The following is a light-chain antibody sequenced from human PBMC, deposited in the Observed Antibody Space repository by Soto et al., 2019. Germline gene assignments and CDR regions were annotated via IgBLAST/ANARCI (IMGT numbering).Light chain of an antibody. CDR1: SSDIGGYNR. Sequence: QSVLTQPASVSGSPGQSITISCTGSSSDIGGYNRVCWYQQHPDKAPKLLIYGVSNRPSEVSNRFSGSKSGNTASLTISGLQAEDEAVYYCSSSTNTNTWVFGGGTQLTVL. J-gene: IGLJ3*02. CDR2: GVS. CDR3: SSSTNTNTWV. V-gene: IGLV2-14*01.